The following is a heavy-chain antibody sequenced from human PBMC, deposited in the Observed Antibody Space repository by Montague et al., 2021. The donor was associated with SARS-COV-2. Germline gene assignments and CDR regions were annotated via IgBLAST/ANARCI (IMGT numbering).Heavy chain of an antibody. CDR2: IYYSGST. CDR3: ARGSGWMGNAFDI. Sequence: SETLSLTCTVSGGSISSYYRSWIRQPPGKGLEWIGHIYYSGSTNXXPSLKSRVTISVDTSKNQFSLKLSSVTAADTAVYYCARGSGWMGNAFDIWGQGTMVTVSS. V-gene: IGHV4-59*01. D-gene: IGHD6-19*01. CDR1: GGSISSYY. J-gene: IGHJ3*02.